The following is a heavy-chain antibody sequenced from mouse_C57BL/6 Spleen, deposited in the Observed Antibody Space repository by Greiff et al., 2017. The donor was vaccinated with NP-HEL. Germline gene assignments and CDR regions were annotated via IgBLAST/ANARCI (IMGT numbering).Heavy chain of an antibody. V-gene: IGHV1-64*01. CDR2: IHPNSGST. D-gene: IGHD2-1*01. CDR1: GYTFTSYW. CDR3: ARYGNYPDY. Sequence: VQLQQSGAELVKPGASVKLSCKASGYTFTSYWMHWVKQRPGQGLEWIGMIHPNSGSTNYNEKFKSQATLTVDQSSSTAYMQLSSRTSEAAAVYYCARYGNYPDYWGQGTTLTVSS. J-gene: IGHJ2*01.